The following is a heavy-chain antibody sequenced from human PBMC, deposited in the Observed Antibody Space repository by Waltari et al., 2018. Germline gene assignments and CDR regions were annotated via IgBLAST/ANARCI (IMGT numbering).Heavy chain of an antibody. D-gene: IGHD2-21*01. CDR2: IKQDGSEK. J-gene: IGHJ4*02. CDR3: AKGMREYSPFPPFDY. V-gene: IGHV3-7*03. CDR1: GFTFSSYW. Sequence: EVQLVESGGGLVQPGGSLRLSCAASGFTFSSYWMSWVRQAPGKGLEWVANIKQDGSEKYYLDSVKGRFTISRDNAKNSLYLQMNSLRAEDMALYYCAKGMREYSPFPPFDYWGQGTLVTVSS.